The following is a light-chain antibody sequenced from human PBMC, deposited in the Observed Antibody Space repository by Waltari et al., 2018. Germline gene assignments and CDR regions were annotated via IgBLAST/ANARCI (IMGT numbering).Light chain of an antibody. CDR1: QSVSTY. CDR3: QHHVGLPTT. CDR2: GAY. Sequence: IVLTQSPGTLSLSPGERATLSCRASQSVSTYLAWYQQKPGQAPRLLIYGAYSRAAGIPDRFRGSGYGTDFSLTISRLGPEDFAVYYCQHHVGLPTTFGQGTRVEIK. J-gene: IGKJ1*01. V-gene: IGKV3-20*01.